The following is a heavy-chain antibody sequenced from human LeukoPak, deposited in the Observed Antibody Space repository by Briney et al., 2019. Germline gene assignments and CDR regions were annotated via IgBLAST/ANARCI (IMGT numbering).Heavy chain of an antibody. J-gene: IGHJ4*02. CDR1: GFTFSSYA. CDR2: ISYDGSHK. Sequence: GGSLRLSCAASGFTFSSYAMHWVRQAPGKGLEWVAVISYDGSHKYYADSVKGRFTISRDNSKNTLYLQMNSLRAEDTAVYYCARAAEHVLLWFGELIDYWGQGTLVTVSS. V-gene: IGHV3-30*04. D-gene: IGHD3-10*01. CDR3: ARAAEHVLLWFGELIDY.